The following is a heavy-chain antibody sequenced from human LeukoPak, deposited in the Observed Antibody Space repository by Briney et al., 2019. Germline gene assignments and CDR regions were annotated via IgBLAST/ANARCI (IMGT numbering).Heavy chain of an antibody. Sequence: SGTLSLTCAVYGGSFSGYYWSWIRQPPGKGLEWIGEINHSGSTNYNPSLKSRVTISVDTSKNQFSLKLSSVTAADTAVYYCASLSEQQDYWGQGTLVTVSS. CDR2: INHSGST. CDR3: ASLSEQQDY. CDR1: GGSFSGYY. J-gene: IGHJ4*02. V-gene: IGHV4-34*01. D-gene: IGHD6-13*01.